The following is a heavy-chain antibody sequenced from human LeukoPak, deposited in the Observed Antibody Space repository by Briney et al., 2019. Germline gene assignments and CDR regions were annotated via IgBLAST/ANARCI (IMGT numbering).Heavy chain of an antibody. J-gene: IGHJ4*02. D-gene: IGHD3-22*01. CDR2: ISSSSSTI. CDR3: AKKSGGYYYDSSGHAPLGN. V-gene: IGHV3-48*01. Sequence: GGSLRLSCAASGFTFSSYSMNWDRQAPGKGLEWVSYISSSSSTIYYADSVKGRFTISRDNAKNSLYLQMNSLRAEDTAVYYCAKKSGGYYYDSSGHAPLGNWGQGTLVTVSS. CDR1: GFTFSSYS.